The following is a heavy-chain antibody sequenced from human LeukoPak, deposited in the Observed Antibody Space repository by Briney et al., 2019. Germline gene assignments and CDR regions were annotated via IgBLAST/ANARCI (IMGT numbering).Heavy chain of an antibody. Sequence: GGSLRLSCTASGFALDEHGMSWVRQVPGRGLEWVSGINWSGGRTGYANPLRGRFTISRDNAKNSLYLQMDSLRAEDTALYYCARAPITSPFYFDYWGQGTLVTVSS. CDR1: GFALDEHG. J-gene: IGHJ4*02. V-gene: IGHV3-20*04. CDR2: INWSGGRT. D-gene: IGHD2-2*01. CDR3: ARAPITSPFYFDY.